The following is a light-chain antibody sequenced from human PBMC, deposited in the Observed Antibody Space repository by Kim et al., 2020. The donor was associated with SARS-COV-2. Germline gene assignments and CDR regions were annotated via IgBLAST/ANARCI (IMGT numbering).Light chain of an antibody. CDR3: QAWDSSTAWV. CDR1: KLGDKY. Sequence: SYELTQPPSVSVSPGQTASITCSGDKLGDKYACWYQQKPGQSPVLVIYQDSKRPSGIPERFSGPNSGNTATLTISGTQAMDEADYYCQAWDSSTAWVFGGGTQLTV. CDR2: QDS. V-gene: IGLV3-1*01. J-gene: IGLJ3*02.